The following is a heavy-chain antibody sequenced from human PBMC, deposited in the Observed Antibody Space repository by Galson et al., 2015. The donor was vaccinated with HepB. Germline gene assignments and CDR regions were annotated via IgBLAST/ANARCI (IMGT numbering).Heavy chain of an antibody. Sequence: SVKVSCKASGYTFTGYYMHWVRQAPGQGLEWMGWINPNSGGTNYAQKFQGRVTMTRDTSIGTAYMELSRLRSDDTAVYYCARDYYDSSGYYSLVDYWGQGTLVTVSS. CDR3: ARDYYDSSGYYSLVDY. CDR1: GYTFTGYY. D-gene: IGHD3-22*01. CDR2: INPNSGGT. J-gene: IGHJ4*02. V-gene: IGHV1-2*02.